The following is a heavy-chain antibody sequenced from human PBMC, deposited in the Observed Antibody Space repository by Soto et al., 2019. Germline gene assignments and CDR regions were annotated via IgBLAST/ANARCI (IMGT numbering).Heavy chain of an antibody. V-gene: IGHV1-58*01. J-gene: IGHJ4*02. CDR2: IVVGSGNT. CDR3: AADTYYDYVWGSYRPGH. Sequence: QMQLVQSGPEVKKPGTSVKVSCKASGFTFTSSAVQWVRQARGQRLEWIGWIVVGSGNTNYAQKFQERVNITRDMSTSTASMELSSLRSEDTAVYYCAADTYYDYVWGSYRPGHWGKGTLVTVSS. CDR1: GFTFTSSA. D-gene: IGHD3-16*02.